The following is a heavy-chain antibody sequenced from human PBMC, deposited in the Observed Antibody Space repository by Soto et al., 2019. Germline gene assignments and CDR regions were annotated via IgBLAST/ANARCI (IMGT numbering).Heavy chain of an antibody. CDR3: ARDRDILTDIDAFDI. CDR2: IKQDGSEK. D-gene: IGHD3-9*01. V-gene: IGHV3-7*01. J-gene: IGHJ3*02. CDR1: GFTFSSYW. Sequence: GGSLRLSCAASGFTFSSYWMSWVRQAPGKGLEWVANIKQDGSEKYYVDSVKGRFTISRDNAKNSLYLQMNSLRAEDTAVYYCARDRDILTDIDAFDIWGQGTMVTVSS.